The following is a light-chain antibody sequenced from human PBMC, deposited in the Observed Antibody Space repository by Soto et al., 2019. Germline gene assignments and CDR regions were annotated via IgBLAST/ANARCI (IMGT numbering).Light chain of an antibody. Sequence: EIVLTQSPGTLSLSPGERATLSCRASQSVTSSYLAWYQQKPGQAPRLLISGASSRATGIPDRFSGSGSGTGFTLTIRRLEPEDLAVYYCQQYSTSCLNFGGGTKVEIK. V-gene: IGKV3-20*01. CDR2: GAS. CDR3: QQYSTSCLN. J-gene: IGKJ4*01. CDR1: QSVTSSY.